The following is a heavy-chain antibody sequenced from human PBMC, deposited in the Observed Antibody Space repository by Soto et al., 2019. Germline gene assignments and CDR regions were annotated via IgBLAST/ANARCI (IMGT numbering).Heavy chain of an antibody. CDR3: ARDSHGCDY. CDR1: GYTFTNYA. V-gene: IGHV1-3*01. J-gene: IGHJ4*02. D-gene: IGHD6-19*01. CDR2: INAGNGNT. Sequence: QVQLVQSGAEVKKPGASVKVSCKASGYTFTNYAMHWVRQAPGQRLEWMGWINAGNGNTKYSQKFQDRVTITRDTSASTANMELRSLTSEDTAVYYCARDSHGCDYWGQGPLVTVSS.